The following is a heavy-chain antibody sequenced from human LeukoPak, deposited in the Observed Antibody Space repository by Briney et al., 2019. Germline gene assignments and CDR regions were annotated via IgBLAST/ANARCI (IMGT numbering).Heavy chain of an antibody. V-gene: IGHV3-30*02. D-gene: IGHD2-2*01. Sequence: GGSLRLSCAASGFTFSSYGMHWVRQAPGKGLEWVAFIRYDGSNKYYADSVKGRFTISRDNSKNTLYLQMNSLRAEDTAVYYCAKIYCSSTGCYWDYYYYMDVWGKGTTVTVSS. CDR3: AKIYCSSTGCYWDYYYYMDV. CDR2: IRYDGSNK. CDR1: GFTFSSYG. J-gene: IGHJ6*03.